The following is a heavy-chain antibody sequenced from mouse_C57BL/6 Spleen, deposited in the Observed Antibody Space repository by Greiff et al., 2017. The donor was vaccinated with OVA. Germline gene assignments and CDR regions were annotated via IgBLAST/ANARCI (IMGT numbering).Heavy chain of an antibody. CDR3: ARGIYYDYDRGYFDY. J-gene: IGHJ2*01. D-gene: IGHD2-4*01. CDR2: INPNNGGT. Sequence: EVQLQQSGPELVKPGASVKISCKASGYTFTDYYMNWVKQSHGKSLEWIGDINPNNGGTSYNQKFKGKATLTVDKSSSTAYMELRSLTSEDSAVYYCARGIYYDYDRGYFDYWGQGTTLTVSS. V-gene: IGHV1-26*01. CDR1: GYTFTDYY.